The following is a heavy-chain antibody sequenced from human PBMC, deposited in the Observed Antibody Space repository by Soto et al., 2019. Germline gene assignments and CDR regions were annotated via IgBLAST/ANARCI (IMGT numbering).Heavy chain of an antibody. CDR1: GFTFSSYA. CDR2: ISSSSSYI. Sequence: PGGSLRLSCAASGFTFSSYAMSWVRQAPGKGLEWVSAISSSSSYIYYADSVKGRFTISRDNAKNSLYLQMNSLRAEDTAVYYCARDRNYDFWSGPKDNWFDPWGQGTLVTV. V-gene: IGHV3-21*01. CDR3: ARDRNYDFWSGPKDNWFDP. D-gene: IGHD3-3*01. J-gene: IGHJ5*02.